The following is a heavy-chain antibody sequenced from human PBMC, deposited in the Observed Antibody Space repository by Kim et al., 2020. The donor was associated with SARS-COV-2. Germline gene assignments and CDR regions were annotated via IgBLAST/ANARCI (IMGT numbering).Heavy chain of an antibody. CDR3: ARDLYIAAAGPGGKGP. D-gene: IGHD6-13*01. CDR2: ISAYNGNT. J-gene: IGHJ4*02. CDR1: GYTFTSYG. V-gene: IGHV1-18*01. Sequence: ASVKVSCKASGYTFTSYGISWVRQAPGQGLEWMGWISAYNGNTNYAQKLQGRVTMTTDTSTSTAYMELRSLRSDDTAVYYCARDLYIAAAGPGGKGPWGQGTLVTVSS.